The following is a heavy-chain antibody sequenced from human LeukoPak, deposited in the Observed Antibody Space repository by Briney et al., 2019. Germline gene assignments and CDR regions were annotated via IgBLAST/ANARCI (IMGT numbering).Heavy chain of an antibody. CDR3: ARPTQFFTFGGVTNLNAFDI. V-gene: IGHV3-21*01. CDR1: GFTFNSYA. J-gene: IGHJ3*02. CDR2: ISSSSSYI. Sequence: GGSLRLSCAASGFTFNSYAMSWVRQAPGKGLEWVSSISSSSSYIYYADSVKGRFTISRDNAKNSLYLQMNSLRAEDTAVYYCARPTQFFTFGGVTNLNAFDIWGQGTMVTVSS. D-gene: IGHD3-16*01.